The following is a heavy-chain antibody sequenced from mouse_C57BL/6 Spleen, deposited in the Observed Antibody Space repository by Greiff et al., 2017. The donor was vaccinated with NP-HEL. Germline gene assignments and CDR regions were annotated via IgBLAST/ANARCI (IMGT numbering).Heavy chain of an antibody. CDR2: IYPRSGNT. J-gene: IGHJ4*01. Sequence: LMESGAELARPGASVKLSCKASGYTFTSYGISWVKQRTGQGLEWIGEIYPRSGNTYYNEKFKGKATLTADKSSSTAYMELRSLTSEDSAVYFCARGYGNYPMDYWGQGTSVTVSS. V-gene: IGHV1-81*01. D-gene: IGHD2-1*01. CDR3: ARGYGNYPMDY. CDR1: GYTFTSYG.